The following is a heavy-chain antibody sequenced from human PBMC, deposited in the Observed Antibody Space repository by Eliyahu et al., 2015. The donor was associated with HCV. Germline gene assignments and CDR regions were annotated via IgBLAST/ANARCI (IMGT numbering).Heavy chain of an antibody. CDR2: VIPLFGPA. CDR1: XXTXSNYG. CDR3: ARSGSSWYGGFDL. D-gene: IGHD6-13*01. V-gene: IGHV1-69*01. J-gene: IGHJ4*02. Sequence: QVQLVQSGAEVKKPGSSVKVSCKAPXXTXSNYGISWVRQAPGQGLEXMGGVIPLFGPANYAQKFKGRLTATADESTNTAFMELSSLRSEDTAVYFCARSGSSWYGGFDLWGQGTLVTVSS.